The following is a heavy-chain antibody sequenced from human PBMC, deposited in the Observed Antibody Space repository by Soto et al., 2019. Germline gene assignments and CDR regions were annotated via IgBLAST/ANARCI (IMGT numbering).Heavy chain of an antibody. CDR2: LYYSGST. J-gene: IGHJ6*03. Sequence: PSETLSLTCTVFGGAIPSYYWSWIRQPPGKGLEWIGYLYYSGSTNYNPSLRSRVTISVDTSKNQFSLKLRSVTAADTAVYYCEKTGPPQNHYYYYMDVWGKGTTVTVSS. CDR3: EKTGPPQNHYYYYMDV. V-gene: IGHV4-59*08. CDR1: GGAIPSYY.